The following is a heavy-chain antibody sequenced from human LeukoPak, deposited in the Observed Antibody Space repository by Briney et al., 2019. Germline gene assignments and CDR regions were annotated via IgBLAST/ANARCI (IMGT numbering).Heavy chain of an antibody. CDR2: IYYSGST. CDR1: GGSISSSSYY. V-gene: IGHV4-39*01. Sequence: SETLSLTCTVSGGSISSSSYYWGWIRQPPGKGLEWIGSIYYSGSTYYNPSLKSRVTISVDTSKNQFSLKLSSVTAADTAVYYCARQTTFDGYIPRFDYWGQGTLVTVSS. D-gene: IGHD5-24*01. CDR3: ARQTTFDGYIPRFDY. J-gene: IGHJ4*02.